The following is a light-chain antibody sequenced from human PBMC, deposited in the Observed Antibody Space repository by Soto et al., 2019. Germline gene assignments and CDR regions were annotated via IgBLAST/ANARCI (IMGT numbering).Light chain of an antibody. CDR2: GAS. V-gene: IGKV3-20*01. Sequence: ENVFTQSPATLSLSPGERATLSCRASENVSSKYLAWYQQKPGQAPRLLIYGASNRATGIPDRFSGSGSGTDFTLTISKLEPEDFAVYHCQQYGGSPRTFGQGTKVDIK. CDR1: ENVSSKY. J-gene: IGKJ1*01. CDR3: QQYGGSPRT.